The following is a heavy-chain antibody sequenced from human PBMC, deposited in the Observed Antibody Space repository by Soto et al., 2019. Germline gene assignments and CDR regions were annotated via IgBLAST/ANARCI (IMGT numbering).Heavy chain of an antibody. CDR2: ISGSGAT. CDR1: GGSFDGYY. Sequence: SETLSLTCGVSGGSFDGYYWSWIRQSPGKGLEWIGEISGSGATNYNPALESRVSLSLDTSKNQFSLKLDSVTASDTAVYYCAKLWRHWGQGTLVTVS. D-gene: IGHD2-21*01. J-gene: IGHJ4*02. CDR3: AKLWRH. V-gene: IGHV4-34*01.